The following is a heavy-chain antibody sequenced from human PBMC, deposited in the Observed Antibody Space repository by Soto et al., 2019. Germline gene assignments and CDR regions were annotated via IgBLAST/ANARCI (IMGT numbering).Heavy chain of an antibody. CDR2: INHSGST. CDR3: ARGITMVRGPLSYHGMDV. D-gene: IGHD3-10*01. Sequence: QSLSGELYGGNVSGSQWTPNRQPPRKGLEWIGEINHSGSTNYNPSLKSRVTISVDTSKNQFSLKLSSVTAADTAVYYCARGITMVRGPLSYHGMDVWGQGTTVTVSS. J-gene: IGHJ6*02. V-gene: IGHV4-34*01. CDR1: GGNVSGSQ.